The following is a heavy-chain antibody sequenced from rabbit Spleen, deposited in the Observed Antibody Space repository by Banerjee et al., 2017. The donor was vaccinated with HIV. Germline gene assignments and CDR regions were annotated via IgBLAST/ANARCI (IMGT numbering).Heavy chain of an antibody. Sequence: QLKETGGGLVQPGGSLTLSCKASGFAFTTYYMSWVHQAPGKGLEWIGSIDPVFGIANYASWVNGRFTISRDNAQNTVDLQMNSLTPADTATYFCARNANGGWDLWGQGTLVTVS. CDR1: GFAFTTYY. CDR3: ARNANGGWDL. D-gene: IGHD4-1*01. V-gene: IGHV1S7*01. J-gene: IGHJ4*01. CDR2: IDPVFGIA.